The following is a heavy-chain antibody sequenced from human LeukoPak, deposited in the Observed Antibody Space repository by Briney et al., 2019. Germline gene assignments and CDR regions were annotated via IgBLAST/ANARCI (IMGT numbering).Heavy chain of an antibody. D-gene: IGHD3-3*01. CDR3: ARHYVFVSGGSSFDY. J-gene: IGHJ4*02. CDR2: IYYGGGT. CDR1: GGSTSGYY. Sequence: SETLSLTCTVSGGSTSGYYLSWIRQSPGKGLEWIGYIYYGGGTNYSPSLKSRLTISLDTSKNQFSLKLTSVTAADTAVYYCARHYVFVSGGSSFDYWGQGTLVTVSS. V-gene: IGHV4-59*08.